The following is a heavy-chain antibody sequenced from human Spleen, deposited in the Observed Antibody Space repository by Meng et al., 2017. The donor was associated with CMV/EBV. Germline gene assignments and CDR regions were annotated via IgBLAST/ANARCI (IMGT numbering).Heavy chain of an antibody. CDR2: IKEDGSEK. D-gene: IGHD3-3*01. V-gene: IGHV3-7*01. Sequence: GGSLRLSCAASGFTFSNYWMSWVRQAPGKGLEWVANIKEDGSEKFYVDSVKGRFTISRDNAKNSLYLQMNNLRAEDTAVYYCARDHSMYYDFWSSYPDYWGQGTLVTVSS. CDR1: GFTFSNYW. J-gene: IGHJ4*02. CDR3: ARDHSMYYDFWSSYPDY.